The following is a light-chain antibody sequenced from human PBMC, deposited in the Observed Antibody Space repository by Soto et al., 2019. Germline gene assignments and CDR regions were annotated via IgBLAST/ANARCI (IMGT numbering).Light chain of an antibody. V-gene: IGKV1-39*01. J-gene: IGKJ4*01. CDR3: QQRTT. CDR2: AAS. Sequence: DIQMTQSPSSLSASVGDRVTITCRASQSISSYLNWYQQKPGKAPKLLIYAASSLQSGVPSRFSGSGSGTDLTLTISSLQPEDFATYYCQQRTTFGGGTKGDIK. CDR1: QSISSY.